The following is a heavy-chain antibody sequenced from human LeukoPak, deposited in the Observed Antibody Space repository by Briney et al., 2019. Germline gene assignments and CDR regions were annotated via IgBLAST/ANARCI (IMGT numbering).Heavy chain of an antibody. CDR2: IYYSGST. J-gene: IGHJ4*02. CDR3: ARSSSSPNPYYFDY. CDR1: GGSISSGGYY. D-gene: IGHD6-6*01. Sequence: SQILSLTCTVSGGSISSGGYYWSWIRQHPGKGLEWIGYIYYSGSTYYNPSLKSRVTISADTSKNQFSLKLSSVTAADTAVYYCARSSSSPNPYYFDYWGQGTLVTVSS. V-gene: IGHV4-31*03.